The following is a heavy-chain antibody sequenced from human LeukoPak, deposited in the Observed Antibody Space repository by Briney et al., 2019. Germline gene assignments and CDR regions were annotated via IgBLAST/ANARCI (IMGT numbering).Heavy chain of an antibody. D-gene: IGHD1-26*01. CDR2: IYSDGST. CDR3: ARDQRSESYYPWGWFDP. CDR1: AFAVSTNY. Sequence: VGSLRLSCAASAFAVSTNYLSWVRQAPGKGLEWVSVIYSDGSTYYTDSVKGRFTISRDNSKNTLYLQMNSLRPEDTAVYYCARDQRSESYYPWGWFDPWGQGTLVTVSS. V-gene: IGHV3-66*02. J-gene: IGHJ5*02.